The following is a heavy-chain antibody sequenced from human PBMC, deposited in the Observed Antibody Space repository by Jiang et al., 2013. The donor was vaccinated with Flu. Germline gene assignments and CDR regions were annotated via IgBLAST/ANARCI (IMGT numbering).Heavy chain of an antibody. J-gene: IGHJ5*01. CDR2: FYTSGSI. CDR3: ARDRGFSSSWFDS. D-gene: IGHD6-13*01. V-gene: IGHV4-4*07. CDR1: GGSFSRYF. Sequence: GLVKPSETLSLTCTVSGGSFSRYFWSWIRQPAGKGLEWIGRFYTSGSITYNPSLKSRVTMSVDSSRNQFSLNLSSVTAADTAVYYCARDRGFSSSWFDSWGQGTLVTVSS.